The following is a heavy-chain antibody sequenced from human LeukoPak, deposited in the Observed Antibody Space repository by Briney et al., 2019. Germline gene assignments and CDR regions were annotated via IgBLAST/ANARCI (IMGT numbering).Heavy chain of an antibody. CDR3: ARDLTVAGDGYDAFDI. J-gene: IGHJ3*02. CDR1: GGSISSSSYY. Sequence: SETLSLTCTVSGGSISSSSYYWSWIRQPPGKGLEWIGYIYYSGGTNYNPSLKSRVTISVDTSKNQFSLKLSSVTAADTAVYYCARDLTVAGDGYDAFDIWGQGTMVTVSS. V-gene: IGHV4-61*01. CDR2: IYYSGGT. D-gene: IGHD6-19*01.